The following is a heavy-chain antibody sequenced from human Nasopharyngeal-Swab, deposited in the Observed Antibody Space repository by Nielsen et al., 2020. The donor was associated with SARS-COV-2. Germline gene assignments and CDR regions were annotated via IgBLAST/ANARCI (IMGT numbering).Heavy chain of an antibody. CDR3: ARGSAYSSSPLFDY. D-gene: IGHD6-6*01. CDR2: IYYSGST. V-gene: IGHV4-31*02. J-gene: IGHJ4*02. Sequence: WIRQPPGKGLEWIGYIYYSGSTYYNPSLKSRVTISVDTSKNQFSLKLSSVTAADTAVYYCARGSAYSSSPLFDYWGQGTLVTVSS.